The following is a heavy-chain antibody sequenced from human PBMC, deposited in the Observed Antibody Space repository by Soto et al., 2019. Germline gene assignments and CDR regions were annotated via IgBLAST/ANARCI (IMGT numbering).Heavy chain of an antibody. D-gene: IGHD2-15*01. V-gene: IGHV2-5*02. CDR2: IYWDDDK. CDR1: GFSLTTTRMG. Sequence: SGPNAGEPAQTLTLTCAFSGFSLTTTRMGVAWIRQPPGKALEWLALIYWDDDKRYSPSLKNRLTVSKDTSTNRVVLTITNISPDDTGTYFCAHAGDFDLLSFDRWGPGTLVTVSS. J-gene: IGHJ4*02. CDR3: AHAGDFDLLSFDR.